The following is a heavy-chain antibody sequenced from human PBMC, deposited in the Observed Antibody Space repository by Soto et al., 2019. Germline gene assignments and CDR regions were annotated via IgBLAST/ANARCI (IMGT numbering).Heavy chain of an antibody. V-gene: IGHV3-33*01. J-gene: IGHJ4*02. CDR3: ARDSHVGSGWQLTADY. D-gene: IGHD6-19*01. Sequence: QVQLVESGGGVVQPGRSLRLSCAASGFTFSSYGMHWVGQAPGKGLEWVAVIWYDGSNKYYAESVKGRFTISRDNSKNTLYLKINSLRSEDTAVYYCARDSHVGSGWQLTADYWGQGTLVTVSS. CDR1: GFTFSSYG. CDR2: IWYDGSNK.